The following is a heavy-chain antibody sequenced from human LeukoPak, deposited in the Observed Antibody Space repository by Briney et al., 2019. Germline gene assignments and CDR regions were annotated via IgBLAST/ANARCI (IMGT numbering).Heavy chain of an antibody. J-gene: IGHJ6*03. Sequence: PSETLSLTCAVYGGSLSGYYWSWIRQPPGKGLEWIGEINHSGSTNYNPSLKSRVTISVDTSKNQFSLKLSSVTAADTAVYYCARPARRRIVVVKDYYYMDVWGKGTTVTVSS. CDR1: GGSLSGYY. D-gene: IGHD3-22*01. CDR3: ARPARRRIVVVKDYYYMDV. CDR2: INHSGST. V-gene: IGHV4-34*01.